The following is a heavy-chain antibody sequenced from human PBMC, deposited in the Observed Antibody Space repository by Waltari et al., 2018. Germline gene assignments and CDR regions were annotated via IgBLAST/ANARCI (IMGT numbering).Heavy chain of an antibody. CDR2: VHRNGRT. CDR3: ARDLGRGLFLDS. CDR1: GDPLTGNSW. V-gene: IGHV4-4*03. D-gene: IGHD2-15*01. J-gene: IGHJ4*02. Sequence: QLQLQESGPGLVTPPGTLSLTCVVSGDPLTGNSWWSGVRQSPDKGLEWIGQVHRNGRTNYNPSLASRAIVSLDSSMNQFSLRILSATAADTAVYYCARDLGRGLFLDSWGQGTLVTVSP.